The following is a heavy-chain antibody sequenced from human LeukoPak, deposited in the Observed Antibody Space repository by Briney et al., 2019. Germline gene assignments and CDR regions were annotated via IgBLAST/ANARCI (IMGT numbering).Heavy chain of an antibody. CDR2: MNPYSGNT. CDR1: GYTFTSYE. D-gene: IGHD2-2*01. V-gene: IGHV1-8*03. CDR3: ARGLRYCSSTSCYFPSYYYYYMDV. J-gene: IGHJ6*03. Sequence: ASVKVSCKASGYTFTSYEINWVRQATGQGLEWMGWMNPYSGNTGYAQKFQGRVTITRNTSISTAYMELSSLRSEDTAVYYCARGLRYCSSTSCYFPSYYYYYMDVWGKGTTVTVSS.